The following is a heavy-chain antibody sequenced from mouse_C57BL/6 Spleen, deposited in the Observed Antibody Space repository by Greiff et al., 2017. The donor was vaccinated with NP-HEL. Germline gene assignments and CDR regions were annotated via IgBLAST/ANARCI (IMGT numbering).Heavy chain of an antibody. Sequence: VESGGGLVKPGGSLKLSCAASGFTFSSYAMSWVRQTPEKRLEWVATISDGGSYTYYPDNVKGRFTISRDNAKNNLYLQMSHLKSEDTAMYYCARDDSSGYNYAMDYWGQGTSVTVSS. CDR3: ARDDSSGYNYAMDY. J-gene: IGHJ4*01. CDR1: GFTFSSYA. D-gene: IGHD3-2*02. CDR2: ISDGGSYT. V-gene: IGHV5-4*01.